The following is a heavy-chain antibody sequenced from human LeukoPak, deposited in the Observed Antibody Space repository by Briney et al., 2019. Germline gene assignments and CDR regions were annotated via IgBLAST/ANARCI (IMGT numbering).Heavy chain of an antibody. CDR2: ISSSSSTI. CDR3: AKAPTGYVPDR. Sequence: GGSLRLSCAASGFTFSSYSMNWVRQAPGKGLEWVSYISSSSSTIYYADSVKGRFTISRDNAKNSLYLQMNSLRAEDTAVYYCAKAPTGYVPDRWGQGTLVTVSP. D-gene: IGHD3-9*01. V-gene: IGHV3-48*01. CDR1: GFTFSSYS. J-gene: IGHJ5*02.